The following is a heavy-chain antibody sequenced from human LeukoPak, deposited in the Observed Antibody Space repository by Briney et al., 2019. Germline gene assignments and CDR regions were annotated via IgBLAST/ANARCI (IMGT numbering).Heavy chain of an antibody. CDR2: IYYSGST. Sequence: SETLSLTCTVSGGSISSYYWTWIRQPPGKGLEWIGYIYYSGSTNYNPSLKSRVTISVDTSKKQVSLKLSSVTAADTAVYYCARSSYCYGADALDIWGQGTTVTVSS. D-gene: IGHD3-10*01. J-gene: IGHJ3*02. CDR1: GGSISSYY. CDR3: ARSSYCYGADALDI. V-gene: IGHV4-59*01.